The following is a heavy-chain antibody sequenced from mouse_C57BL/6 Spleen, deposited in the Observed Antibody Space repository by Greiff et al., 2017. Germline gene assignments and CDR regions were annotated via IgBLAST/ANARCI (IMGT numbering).Heavy chain of an antibody. Sequence: EVMLVESGGGLVQPGGSLSLSCAASGFTFPDYYMSWVRQPPGKALAWLGFIRNKANGYTTEYSASVQGRFTISRDNSQSILYLRLNALRAEDSATYYCARSPRVYDGYLGAMDYWGQGTSVTVSS. D-gene: IGHD2-3*01. CDR2: IRNKANGYTT. CDR1: GFTFPDYY. V-gene: IGHV7-3*01. CDR3: ARSPRVYDGYLGAMDY. J-gene: IGHJ4*01.